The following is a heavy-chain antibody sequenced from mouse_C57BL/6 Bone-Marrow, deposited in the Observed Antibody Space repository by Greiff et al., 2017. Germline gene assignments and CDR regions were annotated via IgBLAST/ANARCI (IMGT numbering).Heavy chain of an antibody. CDR1: GYTFTDYE. Sequence: VQLQQPGAELVRPGASVTLSCKASGYTFTDYEMHWVKQTPVHGLEWIGAIDPETGGTAYNQKFKGKAILTADKSSSTAYMELRSLTSEDSAVYYCTRDYGSSYYAMDYWGQGTTVTVSS. CDR3: TRDYGSSYYAMDY. CDR2: IDPETGGT. V-gene: IGHV1-15*01. J-gene: IGHJ4*01. D-gene: IGHD1-1*01.